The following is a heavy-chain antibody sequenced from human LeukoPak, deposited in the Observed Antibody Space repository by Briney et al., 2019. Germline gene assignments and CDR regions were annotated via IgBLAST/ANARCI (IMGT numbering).Heavy chain of an antibody. V-gene: IGHV3-23*01. J-gene: IGHJ3*02. CDR3: AKDILVYCSGGNCYEAFDI. Sequence: XSXFTFXXXXMSXXXXXPXXXXXXXSXXXDRGGSTYYADSVKGRFTLSRDNSKNTLYLQMNSLSAEDTALYYCAKDILVYCSGGNCYEAFDIWGQGTMVTVSS. D-gene: IGHD2-15*01. CDR2: XXDRGGST. CDR1: XFTFXXXX.